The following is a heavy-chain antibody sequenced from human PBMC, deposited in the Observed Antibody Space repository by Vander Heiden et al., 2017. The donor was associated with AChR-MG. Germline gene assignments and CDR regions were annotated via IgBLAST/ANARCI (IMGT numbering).Heavy chain of an antibody. CDR3: ARQSNGGSASNYGMDV. CDR1: GYSFTSYW. J-gene: IGHJ6*02. V-gene: IGHV5-51*01. Sequence: EVQLVQSGAEVNKPGASLKISCQGSGYSFTSYWIGWVRQMPGKGLEWMGFTYPGDSDTRYSPSFQGQVTISADKSISTAYLQWSSLKASDTAMYYCARQSNGGSASNYGMDVWGQGTTVTVSS. CDR2: TYPGDSDT. D-gene: IGHD6-6*01.